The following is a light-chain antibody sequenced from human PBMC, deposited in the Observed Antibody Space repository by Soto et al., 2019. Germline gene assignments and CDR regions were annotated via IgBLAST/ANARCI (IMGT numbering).Light chain of an antibody. Sequence: RSPYHLNKNPRGRTTLSCRASQSVSSSYLAWYQQKPGQAPRLLIYGTSSRATAIPDRFSGSGSGTDFTLTISRLEPEDFAVYYCQQYGSSSWTFGQGTKV. CDR3: QQYGSSSWT. CDR1: QSVSSSY. CDR2: GTS. V-gene: IGKV3-20*01. J-gene: IGKJ1*01.